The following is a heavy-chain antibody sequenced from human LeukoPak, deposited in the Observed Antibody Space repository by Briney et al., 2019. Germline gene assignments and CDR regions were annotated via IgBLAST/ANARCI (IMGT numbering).Heavy chain of an antibody. CDR1: GGSISSYY. CDR2: IYYSGST. D-gene: IGHD3-3*01. CDR3: ASQTLNYDFWSGPLDY. V-gene: IGHV4-59*08. J-gene: IGHJ4*02. Sequence: PSETLSLTCTVSGGSISSYYWSRIRQPPGKGLEWIGYIYYSGSTNYNPSLKSRVTISVDTSKNQFSLKLSSVTAADTAVYYCASQTLNYDFWSGPLDYWGQGTLVTVSS.